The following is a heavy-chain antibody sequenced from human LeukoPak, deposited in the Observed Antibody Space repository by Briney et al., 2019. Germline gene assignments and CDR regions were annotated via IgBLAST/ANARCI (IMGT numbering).Heavy chain of an antibody. V-gene: IGHV4-59*01. J-gene: IGHJ3*02. CDR3: ARETRLHSGSYSNDAFDI. CDR1: GGSISSYY. CDR2: ISYSGST. Sequence: SETLSLTCTVPGGSISSYYWSWIRQPPGKGLEWIGYISYSGSTDYNPSLKSRVTISLDTSKNQFSLRLSSVTAADTVVYYCARETRLHSGSYSNDAFDIWGQGTMVTVSS. D-gene: IGHD1-26*01.